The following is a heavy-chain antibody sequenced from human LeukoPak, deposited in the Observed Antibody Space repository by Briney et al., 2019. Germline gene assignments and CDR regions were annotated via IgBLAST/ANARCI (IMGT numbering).Heavy chain of an antibody. CDR2: LDPEDGET. CDR3: ATPSAYYDSSGLFDY. J-gene: IGHJ4*02. D-gene: IGHD3-22*01. V-gene: IGHV1-24*01. CDR1: GYTLTELS. Sequence: ASVKVSCKVSGYTLTELSMHWVRQAPGKGLEWMGGLDPEDGETIYAQKFQGRVTMTEDTSTDTAYMELSSLRSEDTAVYYCATPSAYYDSSGLFDYWGQGTLVTVSS.